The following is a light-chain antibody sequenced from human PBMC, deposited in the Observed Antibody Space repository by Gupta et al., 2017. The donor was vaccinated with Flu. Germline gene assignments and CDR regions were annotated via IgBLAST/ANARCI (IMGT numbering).Light chain of an antibody. Sequence: EIVLTQSPATLSLSPGERATLSCGASQTVSSNYLAWYQQKPGLAPRLIIYDASTRATGIPDSFSGSGSSTDFTLTISGLDPEDFAVYYCQQYAVSPPSTFGQGTRLDIK. CDR2: DAS. CDR3: QQYAVSPPST. CDR1: QTVSSNY. J-gene: IGKJ2*01. V-gene: IGKV3D-20*01.